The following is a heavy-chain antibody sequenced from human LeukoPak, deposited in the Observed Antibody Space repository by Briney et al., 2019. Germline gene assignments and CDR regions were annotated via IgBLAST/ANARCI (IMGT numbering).Heavy chain of an antibody. Sequence: GASVKVSCKVSGYTLTELSMHWVRQAPGKGLEWMGGLDPEDGETIYAQKFQGRVTMTEDTSTDTAYMELSSLRSEDMAVYYCAREYRITIFGVVNYCFDYWGQGTLVTVSS. CDR3: AREYRITIFGVVNYCFDY. CDR1: GYTLTELS. V-gene: IGHV1-24*01. J-gene: IGHJ4*02. CDR2: LDPEDGET. D-gene: IGHD3-3*01.